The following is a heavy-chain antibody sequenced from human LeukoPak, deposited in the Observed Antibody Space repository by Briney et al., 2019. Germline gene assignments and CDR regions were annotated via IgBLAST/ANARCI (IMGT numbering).Heavy chain of an antibody. V-gene: IGHV4-4*02. D-gene: IGHD1-26*01. CDR2: IYHSGST. CDR3: ARVSSGATTVDY. J-gene: IGHJ4*02. CDR1: GGFISSSNW. Sequence: SETLSLTCAVSGGFISSSNWWSWVRPPPGKGLEWIGEIYHSGSTSYNPSLKSRVTISVDKSKNQFSLKLSSVTAADTAVYYCARVSSGATTVDYWGQGTLVTVSS.